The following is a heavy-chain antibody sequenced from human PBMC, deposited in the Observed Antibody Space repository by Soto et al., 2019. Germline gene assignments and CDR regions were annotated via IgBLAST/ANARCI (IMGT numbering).Heavy chain of an antibody. CDR1: GGSISSYY. CDR2: IYYSGST. CDR3: ARDRDGSYPAAFDI. Sequence: PSETLSLTCTVSGGSISSYYWSWIRQPPGKGLEWIGYIYYSGSTNYNPSLKSRVTISVDTSKNQFSLKLSSVTAADTAVYYCARDRDGSYPAAFDIWGQGTMVTVS. D-gene: IGHD1-26*01. J-gene: IGHJ3*02. V-gene: IGHV4-59*01.